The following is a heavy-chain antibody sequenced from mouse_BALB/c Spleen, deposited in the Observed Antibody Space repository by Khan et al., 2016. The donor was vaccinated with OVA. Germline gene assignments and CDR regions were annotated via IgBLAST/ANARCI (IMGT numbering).Heavy chain of an antibody. Sequence: VQLPASGPSLVQPSQTLSLTCSVTGDSITSGFWSWVRKFPGNKLEYMGYMIYSGYTYYNPSLKGRFSITRHTSKNQYYLQLNSVTTEDTATYYCARSTYKYAFAYWGQGALVTVSA. D-gene: IGHD1-3*01. CDR1: GDSITSGF. V-gene: IGHV3-8*02. CDR3: ARSTYKYAFAY. J-gene: IGHJ3*01. CDR2: MIYSGYT.